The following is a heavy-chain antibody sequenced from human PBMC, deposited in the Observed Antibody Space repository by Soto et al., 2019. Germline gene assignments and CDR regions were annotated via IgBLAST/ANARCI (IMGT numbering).Heavy chain of an antibody. D-gene: IGHD3-3*01. V-gene: IGHV1-24*01. Sequence: GASVKVCCKVSGYTLAELSMQWVRQAPGKGLEWMGGFDPEDGETVYAQKFQGRVTMTEDTSTDTAYMELSSLRSEDTAVYYCTTGQRPIRFLEWLSRYYFDFWGQGTLVTVSS. J-gene: IGHJ4*02. CDR3: TTGQRPIRFLEWLSRYYFDF. CDR2: FDPEDGET. CDR1: GYTLAELS.